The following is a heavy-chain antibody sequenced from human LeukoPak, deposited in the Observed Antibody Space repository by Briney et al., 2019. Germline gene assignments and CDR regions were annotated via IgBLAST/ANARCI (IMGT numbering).Heavy chain of an antibody. D-gene: IGHD6-13*01. V-gene: IGHV5-51*01. CDR3: ARSLSTAAEFDY. Sequence: GESLKISFKGSGXTCTSCWIAWVRQMPGKGLEWMGIIYPGDSDTRCSPSFQGQVTISADKSISTAYLQWTSLKASDTAMYYCARSLSTAAEFDYWGQGTLVTVSS. CDR2: IYPGDSDT. J-gene: IGHJ4*02. CDR1: GXTCTSCW.